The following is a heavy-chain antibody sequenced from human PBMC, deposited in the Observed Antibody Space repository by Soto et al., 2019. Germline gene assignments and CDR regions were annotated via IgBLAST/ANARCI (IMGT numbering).Heavy chain of an antibody. CDR2: IYHSGRT. Sequence: QVQLQQWGAGLLKPSETLSLTCAVYGGSFSGYYWSWIRQPPGKGLEWIVEIYHSGRTNYNPSLKSRVTISVDTSKNHFSLRLSSVTAADTAVYYCARGPKSAGAFDIWGQGTMVTVSS. CDR1: GGSFSGYY. V-gene: IGHV4-34*01. J-gene: IGHJ3*02. D-gene: IGHD3-10*01. CDR3: ARGPKSAGAFDI.